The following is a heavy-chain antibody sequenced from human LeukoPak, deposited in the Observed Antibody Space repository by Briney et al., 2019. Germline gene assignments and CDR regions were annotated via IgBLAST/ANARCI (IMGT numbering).Heavy chain of an antibody. CDR2: INAYNGDT. V-gene: IGHV1-18*01. J-gene: IGHJ5*02. D-gene: IGHD3-10*01. CDR3: ARDGSGVWFDP. Sequence: ASVKVSCKASGYTFTSYGISWVRQAPGQGLEWMGWINAYNGDTDYAQNLQGRLTMTTETSTSTAYMELRSLGSDDTAVYYCARDGSGVWFDPWGQGTLLTVSS. CDR1: GYTFTSYG.